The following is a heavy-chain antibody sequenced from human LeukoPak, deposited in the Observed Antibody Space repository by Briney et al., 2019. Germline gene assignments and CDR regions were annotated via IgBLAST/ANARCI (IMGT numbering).Heavy chain of an antibody. V-gene: IGHV1-18*01. CDR2: ISAYNGNT. CDR3: ARVSPHYLSDYYGSGSSPYYYYYGMDV. CDR1: GYTFTSYG. Sequence: ASVKVSCKASGYTFTSYGISWVRQAPGQGLEWMGWISAYNGNTNYAQKLQGRVTMTTDTSTSTAYMELRSLRSDDTAVYYCARVSPHYLSDYYGSGSSPYYYYYGMDVWGQGTTVTVSS. J-gene: IGHJ6*02. D-gene: IGHD3-10*01.